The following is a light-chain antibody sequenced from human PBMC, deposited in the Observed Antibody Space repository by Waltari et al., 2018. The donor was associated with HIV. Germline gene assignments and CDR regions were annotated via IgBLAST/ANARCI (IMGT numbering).Light chain of an antibody. Sequence: QSALTQPASVSGSPGQSITISCTGTSRAVGSYNLVSWYQQHPGKAPKLMIYEGSKRPSGVSNRFSGSKSGNTASLTISGLQAEDETDYYCCSYTGNSTFVVFGGGTKLTVL. V-gene: IGLV2-23*03. CDR2: EGS. J-gene: IGLJ2*01. CDR1: SRAVGSYNL. CDR3: CSYTGNSTFVV.